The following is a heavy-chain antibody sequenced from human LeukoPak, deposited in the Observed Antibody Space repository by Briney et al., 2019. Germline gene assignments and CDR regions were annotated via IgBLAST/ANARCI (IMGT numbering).Heavy chain of an antibody. CDR3: ARDMNYNLDY. CDR1: GFTFSDYA. V-gene: IGHV3-23*01. D-gene: IGHD1-7*01. CDR2: ISDSGGNT. J-gene: IGHJ4*02. Sequence: PGGSLRLSCAASGFTFSDYAMSWVRQAPGKGLEWVSDISDSGGNTHYADSVKGRFTISRDNSKNTLYLQMDSLRAEDTAVYYCARDMNYNLDYWGPGTLVTVSP.